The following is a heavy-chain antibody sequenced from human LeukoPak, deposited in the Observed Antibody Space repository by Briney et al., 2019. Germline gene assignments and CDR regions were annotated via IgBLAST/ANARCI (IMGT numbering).Heavy chain of an antibody. V-gene: IGHV4-59*01. CDR2: IYYSGST. CDR1: GGSISSYY. Sequence: SETLSLTCSVSGGSISSYYWSWIRQPPGKGLEWIGNIYYSGSTNYDPSLKSRVTISVDTSKNQFSLKVNYVTAADTAVYYCARETHWGGGALDIWGQGTMVTVSS. D-gene: IGHD7-27*01. J-gene: IGHJ3*02. CDR3: ARETHWGGGALDI.